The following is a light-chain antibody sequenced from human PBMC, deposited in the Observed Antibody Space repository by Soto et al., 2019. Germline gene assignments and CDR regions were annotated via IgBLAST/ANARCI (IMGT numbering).Light chain of an antibody. V-gene: IGKV2-28*01. CDR3: MQALQIPWT. Sequence: FVMTQSPVSLPVTPGEPASISCRSSQSLLHINGYNYLDWYLQKPGQSPQLLIYLGSNRASGVPDRFSGSGSGTDFTLKISRVEAEDVGVYYCMQALQIPWTFDQGTKVEIK. CDR1: QSLLHINGYNY. CDR2: LGS. J-gene: IGKJ1*01.